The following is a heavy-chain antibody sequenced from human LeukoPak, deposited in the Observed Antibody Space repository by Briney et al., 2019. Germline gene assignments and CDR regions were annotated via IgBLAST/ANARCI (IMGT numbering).Heavy chain of an antibody. J-gene: IGHJ4*02. Sequence: PGGSLRLSCAASGFTFSSYAMTWVRQAPGKGLEWVSTISGSGGSTYYADSVKGRFTISRDNSKNTLYLQMNSLRAEDTAVYYCAKDQWTWTSGGFGELPTGYFDYWGQGTLVTVSS. D-gene: IGHD3-10*01. CDR1: GFTFSSYA. CDR2: ISGSGGST. V-gene: IGHV3-23*01. CDR3: AKDQWTWTSGGFGELPTGYFDY.